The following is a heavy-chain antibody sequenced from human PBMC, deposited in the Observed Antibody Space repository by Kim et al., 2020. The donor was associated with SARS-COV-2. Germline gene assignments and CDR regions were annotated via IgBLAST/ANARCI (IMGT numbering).Heavy chain of an antibody. D-gene: IGHD5-12*01. V-gene: IGHV1-8*01. CDR3: ARIGYSGYDLGGSYYYYYYGMDV. Sequence: ASVKVSCKASGYTFTSYDINWVRQATGQGLEWMGWMNPNSGNTGYAQKFQGRVTMTRNTSINTAYMELSSLRSEDTAVYYCARIGYSGYDLGGSYYYYYYGMDVWGRGATVAVAS. J-gene: IGHJ6*02. CDR2: MNPNSGNT. CDR1: GYTFTSYD.